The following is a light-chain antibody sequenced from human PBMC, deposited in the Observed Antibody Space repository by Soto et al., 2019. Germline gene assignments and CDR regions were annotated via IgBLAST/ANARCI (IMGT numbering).Light chain of an antibody. Sequence: DIVLTQSPGTVSLSPGERATLSCRASQSVSDSYLAWYQQKPGQAPRLLIYGASSRATGIPDRFSGSGSGTDFTLTISRLEPEDVAVYYCQQYGSSPLTFGGGTKVDIK. CDR3: QQYGSSPLT. J-gene: IGKJ4*01. V-gene: IGKV3-20*01. CDR2: GAS. CDR1: QSVSDSY.